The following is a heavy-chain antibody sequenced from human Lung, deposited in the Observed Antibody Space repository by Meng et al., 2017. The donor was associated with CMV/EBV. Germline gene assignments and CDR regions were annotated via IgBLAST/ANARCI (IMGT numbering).Heavy chain of an antibody. CDR3: ARQDIVVVPAAIVDY. CDR1: GGSISSSSYY. V-gene: IGHV4-39*01. Sequence: SETLSLTCTVSGGSISSSSYYWGWIRQPPGKGLEWIGSIYYSGSTYYNPSLKSRVTISVHTSKNQFSLKLSSVTAADTAVYYCARQDIVVVPAAIVDYWGQGTLVTVSS. J-gene: IGHJ4*02. D-gene: IGHD2-2*01. CDR2: IYYSGST.